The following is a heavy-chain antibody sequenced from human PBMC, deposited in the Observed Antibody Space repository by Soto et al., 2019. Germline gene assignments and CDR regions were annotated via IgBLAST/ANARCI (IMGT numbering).Heavy chain of an antibody. J-gene: IGHJ4*02. CDR1: GGSFSGYY. CDR3: ARSQLRPRIAAAGHYYFDY. Sequence: PSETLSLTCAVYGGSFSGYYWSWIRQPPGKGLEWIGEINHSGSTNYNPSLKSRVTISVDTSKNQFSLKLSSVTAADTAVYYCARSQLRPRIAAAGHYYFDYWGQGTLVTVSS. V-gene: IGHV4-34*01. D-gene: IGHD6-13*01. CDR2: INHSGST.